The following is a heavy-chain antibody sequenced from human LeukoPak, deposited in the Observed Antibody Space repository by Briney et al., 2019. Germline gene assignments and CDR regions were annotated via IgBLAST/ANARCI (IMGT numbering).Heavy chain of an antibody. Sequence: GGSLRLSCAASGFTFSSYSMNWVRQAPGKGLEWVSYISSSSSTIYYADSVKGRFTISRDNAKNSLYLQMNSLRAEDTAVYYCARSSFGYPGGGFSYYYYMDVWGKGTTVTISS. J-gene: IGHJ6*03. D-gene: IGHD2-2*03. V-gene: IGHV3-48*01. CDR3: ARSSFGYPGGGFSYYYYMDV. CDR1: GFTFSSYS. CDR2: ISSSSSTI.